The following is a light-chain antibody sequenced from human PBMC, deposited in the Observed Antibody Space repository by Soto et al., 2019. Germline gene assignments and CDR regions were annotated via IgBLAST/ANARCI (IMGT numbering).Light chain of an antibody. CDR2: DAS. CDR1: HSVSSC. J-gene: IGKJ4*01. V-gene: IGKV3-11*01. CDR3: QQYSSSPCT. Sequence: VFSRSPSALSVSPGERATLSCRASHSVSSCLAWYQQKPDQAPRLLIYDASIRAAGTPARFTGSGSGTDFTLTISSLQPDDFAAYYCQQYSSSPCTFGRGTKVDIK.